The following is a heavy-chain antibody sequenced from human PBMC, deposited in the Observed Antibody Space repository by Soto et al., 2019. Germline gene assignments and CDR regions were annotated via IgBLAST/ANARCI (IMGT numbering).Heavy chain of an antibody. CDR1: GFSVSNNY. CDR3: ARGGVPFINSVTNPFDY. Sequence: EVPLVESGGGLVQPGGSLRLSCVVSGFSVSNNYMSWVRQAPGMRLDWVSVIYADGTTYYVDSVKGRFTISRHNSRNTLYLQMDSLRTEDTAVDYCARGGVPFINSVTNPFDYWGQGTLVTVSS. CDR2: IYADGTT. D-gene: IGHD4-17*01. V-gene: IGHV3-53*04. J-gene: IGHJ4*02.